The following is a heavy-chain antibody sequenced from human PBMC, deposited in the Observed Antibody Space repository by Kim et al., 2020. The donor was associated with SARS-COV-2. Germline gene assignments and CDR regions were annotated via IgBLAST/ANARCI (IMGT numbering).Heavy chain of an antibody. J-gene: IGHJ6*02. CDR1: GFTFGDYA. Sequence: GGSLRLSCAASGFTFGDYAMHWVRQAPGKGLEWVSGISWNSGSIGYADSVKGRFTISRDNAKNSLYLQMNSLRAEDTALYYCARHRLGGMVRGVINRYYGMDVWRQGTTVTVSS. CDR3: ARHRLGGMVRGVINRYYGMDV. CDR2: ISWNSGSI. D-gene: IGHD3-10*01. V-gene: IGHV3-9*01.